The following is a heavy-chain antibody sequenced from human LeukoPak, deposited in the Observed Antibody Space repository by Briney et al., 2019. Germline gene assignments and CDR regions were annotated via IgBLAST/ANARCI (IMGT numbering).Heavy chain of an antibody. CDR2: IYYSGNT. Sequence: PSETLSLTCTVSGGSISSYYWTWIRQPPGKGLEWIGYIYYSGNTNYNPSLKSRVTISVDTSKNQFSLKLSSVTAADTAVYYCARDISGSGPSNWFDPWGQGTLVTVSS. J-gene: IGHJ5*02. CDR1: GGSISSYY. CDR3: ARDISGSGPSNWFDP. D-gene: IGHD3-10*01. V-gene: IGHV4-59*01.